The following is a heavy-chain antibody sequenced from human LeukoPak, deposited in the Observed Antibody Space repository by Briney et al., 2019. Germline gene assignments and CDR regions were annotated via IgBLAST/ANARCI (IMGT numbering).Heavy chain of an antibody. CDR1: GDSISSYY. V-gene: IGHV4-59*01. CDR2: ISYSGAT. D-gene: IGHD5-18*01. Sequence: SETLSLTCTVSGDSISSYYWSWIRQPPGKGLEWIGYISYSGATNYNPSLKSRVTLSVDTSKNQFSLKLSSVTAADTATYYCANVRRYNYGFVDTWGQGTLVTVSS. CDR3: ANVRRYNYGFVDT. J-gene: IGHJ5*02.